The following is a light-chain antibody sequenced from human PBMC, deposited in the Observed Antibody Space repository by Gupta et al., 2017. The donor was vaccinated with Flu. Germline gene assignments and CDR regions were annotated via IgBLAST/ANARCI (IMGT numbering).Light chain of an antibody. CDR3: AALDDSLDGPV. V-gene: IGLV1-44*01. Sequence: QSVLTQPPSASGTPGQRVTISCSGSSSNIGSNSVNWYQQFPRTAPRLLIYSNNRRPSGVPDRFSGSKSGTSASLAISGLQSEDEADYYCAALDDSLDGPVFGGGTRVTV. CDR1: SSNIGSNS. J-gene: IGLJ2*01. CDR2: SNN.